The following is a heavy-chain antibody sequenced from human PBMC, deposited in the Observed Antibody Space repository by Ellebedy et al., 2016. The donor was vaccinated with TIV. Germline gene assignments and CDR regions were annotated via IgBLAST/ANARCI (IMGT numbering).Heavy chain of an antibody. D-gene: IGHD6-25*01. CDR3: ARRGRIAATPLMDYYYMDV. CDR2: IYPGDSDT. Sequence: GESLKISXKGSGYSFTSYWIGWVRQMPGKGLEWMGIIYPGDSDTRYSPSFQGQVTISADKSISTAYLQWSSLKASDTAMYYCARRGRIAATPLMDYYYMDVWGKGTTVTVSS. V-gene: IGHV5-51*01. CDR1: GYSFTSYW. J-gene: IGHJ6*03.